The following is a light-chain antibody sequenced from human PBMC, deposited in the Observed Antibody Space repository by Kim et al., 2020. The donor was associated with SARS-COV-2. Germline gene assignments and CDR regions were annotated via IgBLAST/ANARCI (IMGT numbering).Light chain of an antibody. CDR2: SNN. CDR1: SSNIGSNT. Sequence: GQRVTISCSGSSSNIGSNTVNWYQQPPGTAPKLLLYSNNQRPSGVPDRFSGSKSGTSASLAISGLQSEDEADYHCAAWDDSLNGPVFGGGTQLTV. V-gene: IGLV1-44*01. J-gene: IGLJ2*01. CDR3: AAWDDSLNGPV.